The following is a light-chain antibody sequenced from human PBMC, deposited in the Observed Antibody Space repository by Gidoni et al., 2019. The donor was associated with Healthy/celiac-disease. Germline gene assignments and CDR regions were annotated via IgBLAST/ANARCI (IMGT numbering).Light chain of an antibody. CDR1: SRDVGGYNY. CDR3: SSYTSSSTLV. J-gene: IGLJ2*01. Sequence: QSALTQPASVSGSPGQSITISCTGTSRDVGGYNYVSWYQQPPGKAPKLMIYDVSNRPSGVSNRFSGSKSGNTASLTISWRQAEDDADYYCSSYTSSSTLVFGGGTKLTVL. V-gene: IGLV2-14*01. CDR2: DVS.